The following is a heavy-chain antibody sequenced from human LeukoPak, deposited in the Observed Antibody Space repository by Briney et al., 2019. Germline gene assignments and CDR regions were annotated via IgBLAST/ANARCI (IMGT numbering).Heavy chain of an antibody. CDR1: GYTFTSYG. CDR2: VSAYNGNT. CDR3: ARDSNRYSGSYDLN. D-gene: IGHD1-26*01. V-gene: IGHV1-18*01. Sequence: ASVKVSCKASGYTFTSYGISWLRQAPGQGLEWMGWVSAYNGNTNYAQKLQGRVTMTTDTSTSTAYMELRSLRSDDTAVYYCARDSNRYSGSYDLNWGQGTLVTVSS. J-gene: IGHJ4*02.